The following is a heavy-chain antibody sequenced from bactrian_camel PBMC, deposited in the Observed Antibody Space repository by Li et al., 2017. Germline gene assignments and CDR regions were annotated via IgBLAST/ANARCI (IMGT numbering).Heavy chain of an antibody. D-gene: IGHD5*01. V-gene: IGHV3S53*01. Sequence: VQLVESGGGSVETGGSLRLSCAASGYTHCRYGMSWYRQAPGKEREFVSAIDRSGTASYAASVKGRFTISQDNAKNTVYLQMNSLKSEDTALYYCATDYGLGSFGYWGQGTQVTVS. CDR1: GYTHCRYG. J-gene: IGHJ6*01. CDR2: IDRSGTA. CDR3: ATDYGLGSFGY.